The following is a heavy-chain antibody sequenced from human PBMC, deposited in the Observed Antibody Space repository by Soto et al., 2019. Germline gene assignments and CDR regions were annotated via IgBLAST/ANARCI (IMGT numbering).Heavy chain of an antibody. Sequence: SVKVSCKTSGGTFSTFGISWVRQAPGQGLEWMGGIIPFFGTAEYSQKFEDRITITADESTNTAYMDLRSLTSEDTAIYYCSRTARMDASYKYYYDFWGQGSLVTVSS. CDR2: IIPFFGTA. CDR1: GGTFSTFG. D-gene: IGHD3-16*01. CDR3: SRTARMDASYKYYYDF. V-gene: IGHV1-69*13. J-gene: IGHJ4*02.